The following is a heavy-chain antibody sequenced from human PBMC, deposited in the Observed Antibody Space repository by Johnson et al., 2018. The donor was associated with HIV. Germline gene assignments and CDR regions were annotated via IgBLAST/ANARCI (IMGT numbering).Heavy chain of an antibody. CDR2: ISYDGSNK. CDR1: GFTFSSYA. D-gene: IGHD1-26*01. CDR3: ARDWEEHGAFDI. J-gene: IGHJ3*02. V-gene: IGHV3-30*04. Sequence: QVHLVESGGGVVQPGRSLRLSCAASGFTFSSYAMHWVRQAPGKGLEWVAFISYDGSNKYYADSVKGRFTISRDNSKNTLYLQMNSLGADDTAVYYCARDWEEHGAFDIWGQGTMVTVSS.